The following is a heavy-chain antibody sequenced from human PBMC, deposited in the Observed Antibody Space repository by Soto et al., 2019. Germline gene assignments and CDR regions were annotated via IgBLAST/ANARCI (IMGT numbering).Heavy chain of an antibody. CDR3: ARGGLYPMVRVDY. CDR1: GGSISSGGYY. J-gene: IGHJ4*02. D-gene: IGHD3-10*01. CDR2: IYYSGST. V-gene: IGHV4-31*03. Sequence: QVQLQESGPGLVKPSQTLSLTCTVSGGSISSGGYYWSWIRQHPGKGLEWIGYIYYSGSTYYNPSLKSRLTLSVDTSKNQFSLKLSSVTAADTAVYYCARGGLYPMVRVDYWGQGTLVTVSS.